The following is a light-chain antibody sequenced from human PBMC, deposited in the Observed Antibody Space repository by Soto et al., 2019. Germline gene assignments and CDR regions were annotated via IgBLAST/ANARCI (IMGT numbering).Light chain of an antibody. CDR3: SSYTTSSTLYV. J-gene: IGLJ1*01. Sequence: QSALTQPASVSGSPGQSITISCSGTSSDVGGYNYVSWYQQHPGKAPQLMIYEVSNRPSGVSNRFSGSKSGNTASLTISGLQAEDEADYYCSSYTTSSTLYVFGNGTTLTVL. CDR2: EVS. V-gene: IGLV2-14*01. CDR1: SSDVGGYNY.